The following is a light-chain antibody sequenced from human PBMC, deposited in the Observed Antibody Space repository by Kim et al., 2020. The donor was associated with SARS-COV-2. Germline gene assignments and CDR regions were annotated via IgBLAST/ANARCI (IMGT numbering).Light chain of an antibody. CDR3: QQRSNWPPYT. Sequence: LSPGERATLSCRASQSVSSYLAWYQQKPGQAPRLLIYDASNRATGIPARFSGSGSGTDFTLTISSLEPEDFAVYYCQQRSNWPPYTFGQGTKLEI. V-gene: IGKV3-11*01. J-gene: IGKJ2*01. CDR2: DAS. CDR1: QSVSSY.